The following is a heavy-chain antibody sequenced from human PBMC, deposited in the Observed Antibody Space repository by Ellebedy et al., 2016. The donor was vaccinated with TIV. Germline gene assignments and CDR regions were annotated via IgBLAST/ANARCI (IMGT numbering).Heavy chain of an antibody. V-gene: IGHV3-21*04. Sequence: GGSLRLXXAASGFTFTSYSMNWVRQAPGKGLEWVSSISSRSSYIYYADSVKGRFTISRDNSKNTLYLQMNSLRAEDTALYYCAKGYDSSGYSFDYWGQGTLVTVSS. CDR3: AKGYDSSGYSFDY. D-gene: IGHD3-22*01. J-gene: IGHJ4*02. CDR2: ISSRSSYI. CDR1: GFTFTSYS.